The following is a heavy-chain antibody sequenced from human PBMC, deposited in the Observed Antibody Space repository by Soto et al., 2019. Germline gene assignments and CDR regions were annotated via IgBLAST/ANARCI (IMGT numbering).Heavy chain of an antibody. V-gene: IGHV4-31*03. D-gene: IGHD3-22*01. CDR3: ARDTQIGAFDI. J-gene: IGHJ3*02. Sequence: SETLSLTCTVSGGSISSGANYWGWIRQHPGMGLEWIGFIYYSGGAYYNPSLKSRVTMSVDTSNNQFSLKLSSVTAADTAVYYCARDTQIGAFDIWGQGTVVTVS. CDR1: GGSISSGANY. CDR2: IYYSGGA.